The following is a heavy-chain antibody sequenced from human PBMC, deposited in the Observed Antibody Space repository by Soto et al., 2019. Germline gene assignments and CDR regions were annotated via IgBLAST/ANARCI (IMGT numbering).Heavy chain of an antibody. D-gene: IGHD4-17*01. CDR3: ARASTVVTPNFDY. Sequence: GGSLRLSCAAAGFSFSSYGMHWVRQAPGKGLEWVTLIWYDGSNKYYADSVKGRFTISRDNSENTLYLQMNSLRAEDTAMYYCARASTVVTPNFDYWGQGTLVTVSS. CDR1: GFSFSSYG. V-gene: IGHV3-33*01. CDR2: IWYDGSNK. J-gene: IGHJ4*02.